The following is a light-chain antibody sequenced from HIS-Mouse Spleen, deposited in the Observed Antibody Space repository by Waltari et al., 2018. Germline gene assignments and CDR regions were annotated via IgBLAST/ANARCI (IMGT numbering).Light chain of an antibody. CDR2: EAS. CDR1: QSVSSY. Sequence: EIVLTQSPATLSLSPGERATHSRRASQSVSSYLAWYQQKPGQAPRLLIYEASNRATGIPARFSGSGSGTDFTLTISSLEPEDFAVYYCQQRSNWPPTFGQGTRLEIK. V-gene: IGKV3-11*01. J-gene: IGKJ5*01. CDR3: QQRSNWPPT.